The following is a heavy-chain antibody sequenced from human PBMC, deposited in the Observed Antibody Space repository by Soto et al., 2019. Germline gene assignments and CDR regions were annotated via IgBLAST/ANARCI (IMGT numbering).Heavy chain of an antibody. V-gene: IGHV4-59*08. D-gene: IGHD3-9*01. CDR2: IHYRGIT. J-gene: IGHJ3*02. CDR1: GVSFSRYY. Sequence: SETLSLTCTVSGVSFSRYYLSWLRQPPGKGLEWIGYIHYRGITSYTPCIKSRVAISVETSKNQFSLKLSSVTAADTAVYYCVRQSRHPGISTGYYLRFDRWGQETMVTV. CDR3: VRQSRHPGISTGYYLRFDR.